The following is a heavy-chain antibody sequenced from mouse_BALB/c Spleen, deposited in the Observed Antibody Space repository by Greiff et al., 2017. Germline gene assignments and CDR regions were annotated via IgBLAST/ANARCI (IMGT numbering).Heavy chain of an antibody. J-gene: IGHJ2*01. Sequence: EVQGVESGGGLVKPGGSLKLSCAASGFTFSDYYMYWVRQTPEKRLEWVATISDGGSYTYYPDSVKGRFTISRDNAKNNLYLQMSSLKSEDTAMYYCARGSRGFAYWGQGTTLTVSS. CDR2: ISDGGSYT. CDR3: ARGSRGFAY. CDR1: GFTFSDYY. V-gene: IGHV5-4*02.